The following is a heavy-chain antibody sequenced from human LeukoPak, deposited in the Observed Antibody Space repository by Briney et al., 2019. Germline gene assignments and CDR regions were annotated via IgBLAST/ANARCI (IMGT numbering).Heavy chain of an antibody. CDR1: GYSISSGYY. J-gene: IGHJ5*02. V-gene: IGHV4-38-2*02. CDR2: IYHSGKS. D-gene: IGHD3-22*01. Sequence: SETLSLTCSVSGYSISSGYYWDWIRQPPGKGLEWIASIYHSGKSYYNPSLKSRVTISVDTSKNQFSLKLSSVTAADTAVYYCARDQYYYDSSGYYRLDPWGQGTLVTVSS. CDR3: ARDQYYYDSSGYYRLDP.